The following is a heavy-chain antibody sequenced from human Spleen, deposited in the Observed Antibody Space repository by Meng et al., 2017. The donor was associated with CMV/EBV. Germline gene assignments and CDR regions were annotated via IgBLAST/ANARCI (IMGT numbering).Heavy chain of an antibody. D-gene: IGHD2-2*01. J-gene: IGHJ5*02. CDR2: INPSGGGP. CDR1: YTFTSYY. V-gene: IGHV1-46*01. CDR3: ARGGGEIVEVPAGWFDP. Sequence: YTFTSYYIHWVRQAPGQALEWMGLINPSGGGPSYAESFQGRVTMTWDTSTGTVYMELSSLRSEDTAVYYCARGGGEIVEVPAGWFDPWGQGTLVTVSS.